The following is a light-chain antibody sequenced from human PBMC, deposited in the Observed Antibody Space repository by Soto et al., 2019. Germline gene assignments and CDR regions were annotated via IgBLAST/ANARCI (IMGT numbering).Light chain of an antibody. CDR3: SSYTSSNTLAV. V-gene: IGLV2-14*01. J-gene: IGLJ1*01. Sequence: QSVLIQPASVSVSPGQSSTISCTGTSSDVGGSNYVCCDQHHSHRAPILLIFAVNYRTSGDSNRFSVTNPRTTASLVISWLQAEDEADYYCSSYTSSNTLAVFGIGTKVTVL. CDR1: SSDVGGSNY. CDR2: AVN.